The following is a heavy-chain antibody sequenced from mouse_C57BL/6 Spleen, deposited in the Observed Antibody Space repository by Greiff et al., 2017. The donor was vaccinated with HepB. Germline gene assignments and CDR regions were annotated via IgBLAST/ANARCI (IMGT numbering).Heavy chain of an antibody. CDR2: IDPETGGT. CDR3: TRRPSLYYGAFDY. V-gene: IGHV1-15*01. D-gene: IGHD2-13*01. J-gene: IGHJ2*01. CDR1: GYTFTDYE. Sequence: VQLVESRAELVRPGASVTLSCKASGYTFTDYEMHWVKQTPVHGLEWIGAIDPETGGTAYNQKFKGKAILTADKSSSTAYMELRSLTSEDSAVYYCTRRPSLYYGAFDYWGQGTTLTVSS.